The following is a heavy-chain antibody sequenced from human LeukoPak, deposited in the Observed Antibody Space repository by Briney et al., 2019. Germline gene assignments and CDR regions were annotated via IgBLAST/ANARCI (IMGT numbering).Heavy chain of an antibody. V-gene: IGHV1-2*02. D-gene: IGHD2-2*01. CDR3: ARGCQYQLLIYFYYYMDV. CDR1: GYTFSNYA. CDR2: INPNSGGT. J-gene: IGHJ6*03. Sequence: ASVKVSCKASGYTFSNYAINWVRQAPGQGLEWMGWINPNSGGTNYAQKFQGRVTMTRDTSISTAYMDLSSLRSDDTAVYYCARGCQYQLLIYFYYYMDVWGKGTTVTVSS.